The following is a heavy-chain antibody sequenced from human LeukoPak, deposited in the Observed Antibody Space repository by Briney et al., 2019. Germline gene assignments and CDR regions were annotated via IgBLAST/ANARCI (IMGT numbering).Heavy chain of an antibody. J-gene: IGHJ6*03. CDR3: ARAAFLGVPAAITSMDV. Sequence: PSETLSLTCTVSGGSIDSYHWSWIRHPAGRGLEWIGRIYTSGSTNYNPSLKSRVTMSVDTSKNQFSLKLSSVTAADTAVYYCARAAFLGVPAAITSMDVWGKGTTVTISS. CDR2: IYTSGST. D-gene: IGHD2-2*01. CDR1: GGSIDSYH. V-gene: IGHV4-4*07.